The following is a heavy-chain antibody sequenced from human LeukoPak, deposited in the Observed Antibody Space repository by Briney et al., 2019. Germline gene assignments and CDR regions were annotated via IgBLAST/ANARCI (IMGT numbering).Heavy chain of an antibody. J-gene: IGHJ3*02. CDR2: IIFMLGTV. CDR3: ATVSRVGTGGLDI. Sequence: GSSVKVSCKASGGTFSTYAMSWVRQAPGQGLEWMGGIIFMLGTVNYAPKFQDRVTFSTDESTSTAYMELSSLRSEDTAVYYCATVSRVGTGGLDIWGQGTMVTVSS. CDR1: GGTFSTYA. V-gene: IGHV1-69*05. D-gene: IGHD2-8*02.